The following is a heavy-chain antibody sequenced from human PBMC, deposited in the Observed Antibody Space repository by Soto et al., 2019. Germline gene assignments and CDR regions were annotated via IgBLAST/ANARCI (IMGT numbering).Heavy chain of an antibody. CDR2: INPSGGST. Sequence: ASVKVSCKASGYTFTSYYMHWVRQAPGQGLEWMGVINPSGGSTSYAQKFQGRVTMTRDTSTSTVYMELSRLIPEDTAVYYCVRDYASDSGVLLDFWGQGTLVTVSS. J-gene: IGHJ4*02. CDR1: GYTFTSYY. D-gene: IGHD3-22*01. CDR3: VRDYASDSGVLLDF. V-gene: IGHV1-46*01.